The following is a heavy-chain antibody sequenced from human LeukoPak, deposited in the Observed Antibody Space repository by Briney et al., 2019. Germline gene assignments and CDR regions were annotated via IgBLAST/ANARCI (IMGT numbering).Heavy chain of an antibody. Sequence: PGGSLRLSCAASGLTFSNYAMSWVRQAPGKGLEWVSAISGSGGSTYYADSVKGRFTISRDNSKNTLYLQMNSLRAEDTAVYYCAKALARNPYYYYYYMDVWGKGTTVTVSS. CDR2: ISGSGGST. J-gene: IGHJ6*03. D-gene: IGHD1-14*01. CDR3: AKALARNPYYYYYYMDV. CDR1: GLTFSNYA. V-gene: IGHV3-23*01.